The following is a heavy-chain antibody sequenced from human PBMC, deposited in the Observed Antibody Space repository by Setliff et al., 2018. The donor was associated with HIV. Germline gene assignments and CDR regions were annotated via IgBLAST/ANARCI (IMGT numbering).Heavy chain of an antibody. CDR1: GGSFSGDY. CDR3: ARYSPRGYTLTGPY. V-gene: IGHV4-34*01. Sequence: SETLSLTCAVYGGSFSGDYWSWIRQPPGKGLEWIGSIYHSGSTYYNPSLKSRVTIAGDTSKNQFSLKLSSVIAADTAVYYCARYSPRGYTLTGPYWGQGTLVTVSS. CDR2: IYHSGST. D-gene: IGHD6-25*01. J-gene: IGHJ4*02.